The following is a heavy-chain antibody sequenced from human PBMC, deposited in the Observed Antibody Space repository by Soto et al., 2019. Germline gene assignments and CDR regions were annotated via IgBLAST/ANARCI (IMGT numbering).Heavy chain of an antibody. CDR2: IYYSGST. J-gene: IGHJ4*02. CDR3: ATLEYSGSYTFDY. D-gene: IGHD1-26*01. V-gene: IGHV4-59*08. Sequence: PAETLSLTCTISGGSINSYYWSWLRQPPGKGLEWIGYIYYSGSTNYNPSLKSRVTISLDTSKNQFSLKLSSVTAADTAVYYCATLEYSGSYTFDYWGQGTLVTVSS. CDR1: GGSINSYY.